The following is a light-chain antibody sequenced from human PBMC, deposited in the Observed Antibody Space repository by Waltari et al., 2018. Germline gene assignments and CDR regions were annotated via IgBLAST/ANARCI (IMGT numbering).Light chain of an antibody. Sequence: SYVLTQPPSVSVAPGKTARITCGGRNIGSKSVHWYHQKPGQAPVLVIYYDTDRPSGIPYRCSGSNSGNTATLTSSRVEAGDEADYYCQVWDSNSDHVVFGGGTKLTVL. CDR1: NIGSKS. CDR3: QVWDSNSDHVV. V-gene: IGLV3-21*04. CDR2: YDT. J-gene: IGLJ3*02.